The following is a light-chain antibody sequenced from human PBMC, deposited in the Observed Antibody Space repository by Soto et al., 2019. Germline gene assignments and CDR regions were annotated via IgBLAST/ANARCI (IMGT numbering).Light chain of an antibody. Sequence: QSALTQPPSASGSPGQSVTISCTGTSSDVGRYNSVSWYQHHPGKAPRLMIYEVSKRPSGVPDRFSGSKSANTASLTVSGLQAEDEADYYCSSFAGSNNYVFGTGTKLTVL. J-gene: IGLJ1*01. CDR3: SSFAGSNNYV. CDR1: SSDVGRYNS. CDR2: EVS. V-gene: IGLV2-8*01.